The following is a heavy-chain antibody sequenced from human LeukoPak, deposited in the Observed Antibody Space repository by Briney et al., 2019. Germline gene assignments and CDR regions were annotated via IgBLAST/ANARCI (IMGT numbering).Heavy chain of an antibody. Sequence: PGGSLRLSCAASGFTFSSYGMHWVRQAPGKGLEWVAFIRYDGSNKYYADSVKGRFTISRDNAKNSLYLQMNSLRAEDTAVYYCAIIPPTTYYYDSSGYYIADAFDIWGQGTMVTVSS. V-gene: IGHV3-30*02. J-gene: IGHJ3*02. CDR1: GFTFSSYG. CDR3: AIIPPTTYYYDSSGYYIADAFDI. CDR2: IRYDGSNK. D-gene: IGHD3-22*01.